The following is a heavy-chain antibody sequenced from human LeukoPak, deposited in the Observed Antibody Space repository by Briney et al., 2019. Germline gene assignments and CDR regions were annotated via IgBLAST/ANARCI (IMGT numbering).Heavy chain of an antibody. Sequence: PGGSLRLSCAASGFTFSSYWMCWVRQAPGKGLEWVANIKQDGSEKYYVDSVKGRFTISRDNAKNSLYLQMNSLRAEDTAVYYCARVFGNWNLLGMDVWGQGTTVTVSS. CDR2: IKQDGSEK. D-gene: IGHD1-1*01. CDR1: GFTFSSYW. J-gene: IGHJ6*02. CDR3: ARVFGNWNLLGMDV. V-gene: IGHV3-7*01.